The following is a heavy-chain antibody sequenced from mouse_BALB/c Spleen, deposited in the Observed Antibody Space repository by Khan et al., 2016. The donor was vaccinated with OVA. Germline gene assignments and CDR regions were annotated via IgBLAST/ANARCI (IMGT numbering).Heavy chain of an antibody. CDR2: IWGDGST. Sequence: VELVESGPGLVAPSQSLSITCTVSGFSLTGYGVNWVRQPPGKGLEWLGMIWGDGSTDYNSALKSRLNLSKDNSKSQVFLKMNSLQTDDAARYYCARAYYGNYREAMDYWGQGTSVTVSS. V-gene: IGHV2-6-7*01. CDR3: ARAYYGNYREAMDY. D-gene: IGHD2-10*01. J-gene: IGHJ4*01. CDR1: GFSLTGYG.